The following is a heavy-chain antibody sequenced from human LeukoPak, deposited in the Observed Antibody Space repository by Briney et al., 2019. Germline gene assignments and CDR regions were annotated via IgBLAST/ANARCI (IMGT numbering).Heavy chain of an antibody. V-gene: IGHV3-23*01. CDR2: ISGSGGST. J-gene: IGHJ4*02. D-gene: IGHD6-13*01. CDR3: AKDPARYSSSWYGGDY. CDR1: GFTFSSYA. Sequence: GGSLRLSCAASGFTFSSYAMSWVHQAPGKGLEWVSAISGSGGSTYYADSVKGRFTISRDNSKNTLYLQMNSLRAEDTAVYYCAKDPARYSSSWYGGDYWGQGTLVTVSS.